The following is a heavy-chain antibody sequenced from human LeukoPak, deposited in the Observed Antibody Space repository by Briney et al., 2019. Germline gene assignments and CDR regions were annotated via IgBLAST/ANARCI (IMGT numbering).Heavy chain of an antibody. V-gene: IGHV3-7*04. Sequence: GGSLRLSCVASGFTFSHSWMTWVRQAPGKGLEWVGHTKEDGSSQNYADSVKGRFTISRDNAKNSLYLQMNSLRAEDTAIYYCTRVGYIDEGIDYWGQGTLVTVSS. CDR3: TRVGYIDEGIDY. CDR1: GFTFSHSW. CDR2: TKEDGSSQ. D-gene: IGHD5-24*01. J-gene: IGHJ4*02.